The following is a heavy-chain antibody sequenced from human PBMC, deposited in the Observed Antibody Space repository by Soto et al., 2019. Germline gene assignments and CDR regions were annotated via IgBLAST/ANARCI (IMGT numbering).Heavy chain of an antibody. CDR1: GASVGSGRYY. Sequence: QVQLQESGPGLVKPSETLSLSCTVSGASVGSGRYYWSWIRQPPGKGLEWIASVFNSGNTYFNPPLKSRVTLSVGTSKKQFSLKLRSITAADTGLYYCARGEPRRYFDSWGQGTMVTVSS. D-gene: IGHD1-26*01. J-gene: IGHJ4*02. CDR2: VFNSGNT. V-gene: IGHV4-61*01. CDR3: ARGEPRRYFDS.